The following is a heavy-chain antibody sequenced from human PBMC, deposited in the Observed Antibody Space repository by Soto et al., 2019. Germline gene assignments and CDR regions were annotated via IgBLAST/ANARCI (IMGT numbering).Heavy chain of an antibody. CDR1: GFTFSNYG. Sequence: EVQLLESGGGLAQPGGSLRLSCAASGFTFSNYGMTWVRQAPGKGLEWVSAISRRGDSTYYADSVKCRFTISRDNSKNTLYLHLDSLRAEDTAVYFWASEYCSGSYGYYYAMDVWGQGTTVTVSS. CDR2: ISRRGDST. J-gene: IGHJ6*02. D-gene: IGHD3-10*01. V-gene: IGHV3-23*01. CDR3: ASEYCSGSYGYYYAMDV.